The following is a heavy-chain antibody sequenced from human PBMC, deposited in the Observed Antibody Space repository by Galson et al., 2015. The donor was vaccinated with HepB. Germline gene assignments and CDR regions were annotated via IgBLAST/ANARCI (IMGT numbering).Heavy chain of an antibody. V-gene: IGHV4-59*01. CDR2: IYYSGST. Sequence: ETLSLTCTISGGSISSYFWSWIRQPPGKGQEWIGYIYYSGSTSYNPSLKSRVTISVDTSKNQFSLKLSSVTAADTAIYYCARSYCSGGSCYYYFDYWGQGTLVTVSS. J-gene: IGHJ4*02. D-gene: IGHD2-15*01. CDR1: GGSISSYF. CDR3: ARSYCSGGSCYYYFDY.